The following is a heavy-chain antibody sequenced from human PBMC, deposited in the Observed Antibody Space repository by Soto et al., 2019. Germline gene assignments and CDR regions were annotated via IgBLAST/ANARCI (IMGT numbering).Heavy chain of an antibody. J-gene: IGHJ4*02. CDR2: ISYDGSNK. Sequence: GGSLRLSCAASGFTFSSYGMHWVRQAPGKGLEWVAVISYDGSNKYYADSVKGRFTISRDNSKNTLYLQMNSLRAEDTAVYYCAKDAVTNFDYWGQGTLVTVSS. CDR3: AKDAVTNFDY. V-gene: IGHV3-30*18. D-gene: IGHD3-3*01. CDR1: GFTFSSYG.